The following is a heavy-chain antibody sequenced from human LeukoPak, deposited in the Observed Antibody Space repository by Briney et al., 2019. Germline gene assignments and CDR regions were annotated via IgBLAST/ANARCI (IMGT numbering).Heavy chain of an antibody. J-gene: IGHJ4*02. CDR3: VKRGRQGDYAYDY. CDR2: ISTDGGST. V-gene: IGHV3-64D*06. D-gene: IGHD4-17*01. Sequence: GGSLRLSCSASGFTFSSYAMRWVRQAPGKGLEDVSSISTDGGSTYYADSVKGRFTISRDNSKNTLYLQMSSLRGEDTAVYYCVKRGRQGDYAYDYWGQGTLVTVSS. CDR1: GFTFSSYA.